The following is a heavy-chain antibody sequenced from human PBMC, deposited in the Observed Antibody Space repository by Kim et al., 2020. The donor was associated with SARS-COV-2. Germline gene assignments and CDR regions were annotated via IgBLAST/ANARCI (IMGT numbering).Heavy chain of an antibody. CDR3: ARVTVTTNYFDY. D-gene: IGHD4-17*01. V-gene: IGHV6-1*01. J-gene: IGHJ4*02. Sequence: DYAVSVKSRITSNPDTSKNQFSLQLNSVTPEDTAVYYCARVTVTTNYFDYWGQGTLVTVSS.